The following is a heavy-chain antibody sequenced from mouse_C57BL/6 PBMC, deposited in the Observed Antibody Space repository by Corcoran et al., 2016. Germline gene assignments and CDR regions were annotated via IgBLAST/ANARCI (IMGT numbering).Heavy chain of an antibody. CDR2: IYPGSGNT. Sequence: QVQLKQSGAELVRPGASVKLSCKASGYTFTDYYINWVKQRPGQGLEWIARIYPGSGNTYYNEKFKGKATLTAEKSSSTAYMQLSSLTSEDSAVYFCARCGYGSRGYFDYWGQGTTLTVSS. V-gene: IGHV1-76*01. D-gene: IGHD1-1*01. CDR1: GYTFTDYY. J-gene: IGHJ2*01. CDR3: ARCGYGSRGYFDY.